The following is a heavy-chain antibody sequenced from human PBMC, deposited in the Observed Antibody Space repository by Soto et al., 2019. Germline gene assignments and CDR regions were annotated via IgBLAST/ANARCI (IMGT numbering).Heavy chain of an antibody. CDR2: INHSGST. CDR1: GGSFSGYY. D-gene: IGHD3-10*01. V-gene: IGHV4-34*01. CDR3: ARGITMVRGVQREYXDY. J-gene: IGHJ4*02. Sequence: SETLSLTCAVYGGSFSGYYWSWIRQPPGKGLEWIGEINHSGSTNYNPSLKSRVTISVDTSKNQFSLKLSSVTAADTAVYYCARGITMVRGVQREYXDYWGQGTLVT.